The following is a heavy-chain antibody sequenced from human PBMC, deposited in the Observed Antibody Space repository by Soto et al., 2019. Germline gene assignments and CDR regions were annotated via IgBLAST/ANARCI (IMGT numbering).Heavy chain of an antibody. Sequence: GFLKLSCATVRYTFLSLWMSWVRQAPGKGLEWVANIKQDGSEKYYVDSVKGRFTISRDNAKNSLYLQMNSLRAEDTAVYYCAKEKISTSCCNWFDP. CDR3: AKEKISTSCCNWFDP. CDR2: IKQDGSEK. D-gene: IGHD2-2*01. J-gene: IGHJ5*02. CDR1: RYTFLSLW. V-gene: IGHV3-7*03.